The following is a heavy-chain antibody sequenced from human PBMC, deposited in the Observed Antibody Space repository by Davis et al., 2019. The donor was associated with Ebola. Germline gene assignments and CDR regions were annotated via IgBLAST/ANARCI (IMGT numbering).Heavy chain of an antibody. CDR2: ISYDGSNE. CDR3: ALFPGWELR. V-gene: IGHV3-30-3*01. D-gene: IGHD1-26*01. CDR1: GFTFSSYA. J-gene: IGHJ4*02. Sequence: GGSLRLSCAASGFTFSSYAMHWVRQAPGKGLEWVAVISYDGSNEHYADSVKGRFTISRDNSKNTLYLQMNSLRAEDTAVYYCALFPGWELRWGQGTLVTVSS.